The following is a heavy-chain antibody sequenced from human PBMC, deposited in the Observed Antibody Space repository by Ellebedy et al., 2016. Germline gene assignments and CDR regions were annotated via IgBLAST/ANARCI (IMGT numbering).Heavy chain of an antibody. V-gene: IGHV4-39*07. CDR2: IYYDGTT. D-gene: IGHD3-9*01. J-gene: IGHJ5*02. Sequence: SETLSLXXSVSGGSISSRHYYWDWLRQPPGKGLEWIGSIYYDGTTYYNLSLAGRLIISLDTSKNQFSLKLSSVTAADTARYYCARDTRRVLVDGGLDPWGQGTLVTVSS. CDR3: ARDTRRVLVDGGLDP. CDR1: GGSISSRHYY.